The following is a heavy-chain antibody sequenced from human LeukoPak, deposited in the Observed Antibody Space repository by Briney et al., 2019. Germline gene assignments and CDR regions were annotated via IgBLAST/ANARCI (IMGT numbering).Heavy chain of an antibody. CDR1: GFTFSSYW. V-gene: IGHV3-7*04. D-gene: IGHD6-6*01. Sequence: GGSLRLSCAASGFTFSSYWMSWVRQAPGTGLEWVANIKQDGSERYYVDSVKGRFTISRDNAMNSLYLQINSLRAEDTAVYYCARDPSNDAFDIWGQGTVVTVSS. CDR3: ARDPSNDAFDI. CDR2: IKQDGSER. J-gene: IGHJ3*02.